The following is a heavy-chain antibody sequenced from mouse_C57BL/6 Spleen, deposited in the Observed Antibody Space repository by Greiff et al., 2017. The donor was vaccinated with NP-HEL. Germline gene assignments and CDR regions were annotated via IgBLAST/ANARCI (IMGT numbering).Heavy chain of an antibody. CDR2: IDPSDSYT. CDR1: GYTFTSYW. Sequence: QVQLQQPGAELVRPGTSVKLSCKASGYTFTSYWMHWVKQRPGQGLEWIGVIDPSDSYTNYNQKFKGKATLTVDTSSSTAYMQLSSLTSEDSAVYYCARRVYYYGSRTGYFDVWGTGTTVTVSS. D-gene: IGHD1-1*01. CDR3: ARRVYYYGSRTGYFDV. V-gene: IGHV1-59*01. J-gene: IGHJ1*03.